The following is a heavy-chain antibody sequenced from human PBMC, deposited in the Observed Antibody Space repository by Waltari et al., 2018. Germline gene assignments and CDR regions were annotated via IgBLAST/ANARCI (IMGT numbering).Heavy chain of an antibody. CDR1: GGSFSGSY. D-gene: IGHD3-10*01. Sequence: QVQLQQWGAGLLKPSETLSLTCAVYGGSFSGSYWSWIRQPPGKGLEWIGEINHSGSTNYNPSLKSRVTISVDTSKNQFSLKLNSVTAADTAVYYCARRRMVQGVMNRWGQGTLVTVSS. CDR2: INHSGST. V-gene: IGHV4-34*01. J-gene: IGHJ5*02. CDR3: ARRRMVQGVMNR.